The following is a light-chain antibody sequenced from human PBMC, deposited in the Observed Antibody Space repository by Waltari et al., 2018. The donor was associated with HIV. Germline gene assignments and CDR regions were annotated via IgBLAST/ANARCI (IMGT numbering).Light chain of an antibody. CDR3: AAWDDSLSAVV. Sequence: QSVLTQPPSASGTPGQRVTISCSGSSSNIGSNTVSWYQQLPGTAPNLLIYVSNQRPSGVPDRFSGSKSGTSASLAISGLQSEDDADYFCAAWDDSLSAVVFGGGTKLTVL. J-gene: IGLJ2*01. CDR2: VSN. CDR1: SSNIGSNT. V-gene: IGLV1-44*01.